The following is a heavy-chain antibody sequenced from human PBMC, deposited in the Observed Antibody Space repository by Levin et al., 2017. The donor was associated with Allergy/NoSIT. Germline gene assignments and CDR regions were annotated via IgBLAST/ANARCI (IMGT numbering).Heavy chain of an antibody. CDR1: GDSISSYH. V-gene: IGHV4-59*01. Sequence: GSLRLSCTVSGDSISSYHWNWLRQPPGKELEWIGCLYYSGSTKYNPSLKSRVTISVDATKNQFSLKLSSVTAADPAVYYCARDQGSSGWYGWIDSWGQGTLVTVSS. J-gene: IGHJ5*01. CDR3: ARDQGSSGWYGWIDS. D-gene: IGHD6-19*01. CDR2: LYYSGST.